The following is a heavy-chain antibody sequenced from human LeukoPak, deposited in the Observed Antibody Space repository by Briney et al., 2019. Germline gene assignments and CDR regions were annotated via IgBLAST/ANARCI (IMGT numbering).Heavy chain of an antibody. D-gene: IGHD3-3*01. Sequence: GASVKVSCKASGYTFTSYGISWVRQAPGQGLEWMGWISAYNGNTNYAQKLQGRVTMTTDTSTSTAYMELRSLRSDDTAVYYCAREGPHYDFWSGYPYYFDYRGQGTLVTVSS. J-gene: IGHJ4*02. V-gene: IGHV1-18*01. CDR2: ISAYNGNT. CDR1: GYTFTSYG. CDR3: AREGPHYDFWSGYPYYFDY.